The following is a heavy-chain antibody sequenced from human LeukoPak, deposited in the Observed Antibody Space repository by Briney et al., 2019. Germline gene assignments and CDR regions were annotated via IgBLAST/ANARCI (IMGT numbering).Heavy chain of an antibody. CDR2: IYYSGST. CDR1: GGSISSYY. V-gene: IGHV4-59*01. CDR3: ARASYGRQAGRLRFSFDY. Sequence: SETLSLTCTVSGGSISSYYWSWIRQPPGKGLEWIGYIYYSGSTNYNPSLKSRVTISVDTSKNQFSLKLSSVTAADTAVYYCARASYGRQAGRLRFSFDYWGQGTLVTVSS. D-gene: IGHD5-12*01. J-gene: IGHJ4*02.